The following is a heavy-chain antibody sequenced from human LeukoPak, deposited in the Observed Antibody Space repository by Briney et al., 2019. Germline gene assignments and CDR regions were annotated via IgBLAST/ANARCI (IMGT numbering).Heavy chain of an antibody. Sequence: GGSLRLSCAASGFTFSSYAMHWVRQAPGKGLEWVAVISYDGSNKYYADSVKGRFTISRDNSKNTLYLQMNSLRAEDTAVYYCARGTYYYDTWGQGTLVTVSS. V-gene: IGHV3-30-3*01. J-gene: IGHJ4*02. CDR3: ARGTYYYDT. D-gene: IGHD3-22*01. CDR2: ISYDGSNK. CDR1: GFTFSSYA.